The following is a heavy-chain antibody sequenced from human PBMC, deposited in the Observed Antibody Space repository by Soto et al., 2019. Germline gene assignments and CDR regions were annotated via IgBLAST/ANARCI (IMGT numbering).Heavy chain of an antibody. Sequence: ASVKVSCKASGGSFSSYAMSWVRQAPGQGLEWMGGINPISGKTNYAQTFRDWVTMTRDKSISTAYMELSRLRSDDTAVYYCARNHDENGYDFDYWGQGTLVTVSS. CDR1: GGSFSSYA. D-gene: IGHD5-12*01. CDR3: ARNHDENGYDFDY. J-gene: IGHJ4*02. V-gene: IGHV1-2*04. CDR2: INPISGKT.